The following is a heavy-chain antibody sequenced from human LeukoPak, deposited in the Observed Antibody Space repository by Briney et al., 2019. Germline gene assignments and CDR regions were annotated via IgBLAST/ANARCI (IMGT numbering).Heavy chain of an antibody. J-gene: IGHJ6*02. CDR2: ISAYNGNT. D-gene: IGHD3-10*01. CDR3: ARPEYYYGSGSYPPRWYGMDV. V-gene: IGHV1-18*01. Sequence: ASVKVSCKASGYTFTSYGISWVRQAPGQGLEWMGRISAYNGNTNYAQKLQGRVTMTTDTSTSTAYMELRSLRSDDTAVYYCARPEYYYGSGSYPPRWYGMDVWGQGTTVTVSS. CDR1: GYTFTSYG.